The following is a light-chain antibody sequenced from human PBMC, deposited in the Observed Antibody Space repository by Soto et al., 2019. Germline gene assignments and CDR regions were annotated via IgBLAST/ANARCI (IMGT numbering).Light chain of an antibody. CDR1: QSINSN. V-gene: IGKV3-15*01. J-gene: IGKJ4*01. CDR2: RAS. Sequence: IVMTQSPATLSVSPGERATLSCRASQSINSNLAWYQQKPGQAPRLLMFRASIRATGFPARFSGSGSGTEFNITISSLQSEDSAIYYCQQYNNLPRATFGRGTKVDIK. CDR3: QQYNNLPRAT.